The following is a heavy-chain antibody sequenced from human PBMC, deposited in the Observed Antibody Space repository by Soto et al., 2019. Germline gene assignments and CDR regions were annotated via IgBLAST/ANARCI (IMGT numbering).Heavy chain of an antibody. CDR3: ARDRAIAYSGFDP. CDR2: INPSSGSA. Sequence: ASVKVSCKASGYTFTTYYIHWVRQAPGQGLEWMGIINPSSGSAGYAQKFQVSVTMTRDTPTNTFYMELNSLRAEDTAVYYCARDRAIAYSGFDPWGQGTLVTVSS. J-gene: IGHJ5*02. D-gene: IGHD2-2*02. V-gene: IGHV1-46*01. CDR1: GYTFTTYY.